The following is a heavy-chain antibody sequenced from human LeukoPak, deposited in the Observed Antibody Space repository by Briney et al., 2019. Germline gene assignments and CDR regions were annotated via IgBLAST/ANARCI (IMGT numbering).Heavy chain of an antibody. CDR1: GGSFSGYY. CDR3: ARAGYVVPAATLLDY. Sequence: PSETLSLTCAVYGGSFSGYYWSWIRQPPGKGLEWIGEINHSGSTNYNPSLKSRVTISVDTSKNQFSLKLSSVTAADTAVYYCARAGYVVPAATLLDYWGQGTLVTVSS. CDR2: INHSGST. J-gene: IGHJ4*02. V-gene: IGHV4-34*01. D-gene: IGHD2-2*01.